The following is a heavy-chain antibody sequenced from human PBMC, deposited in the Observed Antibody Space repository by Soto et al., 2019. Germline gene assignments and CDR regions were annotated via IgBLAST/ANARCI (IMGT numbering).Heavy chain of an antibody. CDR2: ISYDGSNK. V-gene: IGHV3-30-3*01. CDR1: GFTFSSYA. CDR3: ARDMEMATIADWYFDL. Sequence: QVPLVESGGGVVQPGRSLRLSCAASGFTFSSYAMHWVRQAPGKGLEWVAVISYDGSNKYYADSVKGRFTISRDNSKNTLYLQMNSLRAEDTAVYYCARDMEMATIADWYFDLWGRGTLVTVSS. J-gene: IGHJ2*01. D-gene: IGHD5-12*01.